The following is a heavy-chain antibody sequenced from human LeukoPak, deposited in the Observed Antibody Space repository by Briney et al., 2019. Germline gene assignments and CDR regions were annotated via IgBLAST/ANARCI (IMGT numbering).Heavy chain of an antibody. Sequence: GGSLRLSCAASGFTFGDYYMSWIRQAPGKGLEWVSYISYSGSTIHCAESVKGRFTISRDNADNLLYLQMDSLRPEDTAIYYCARDGFCTSSTCYDQEGTFDRWGQGTLVTVSS. CDR1: GFTFGDYY. CDR2: ISYSGSTI. V-gene: IGHV3-11*04. CDR3: ARDGFCTSSTCYDQEGTFDR. D-gene: IGHD2-2*01. J-gene: IGHJ4*02.